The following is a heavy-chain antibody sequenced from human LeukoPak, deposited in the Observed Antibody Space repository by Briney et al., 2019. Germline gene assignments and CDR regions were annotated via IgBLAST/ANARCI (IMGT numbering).Heavy chain of an antibody. D-gene: IGHD6-13*01. CDR3: AILQRGAAAVPADY. Sequence: GGSLRLSCAASGFTFSSYWMHWVRQAPGKGLVWVSRINSDGSSTSYADSVKGRFTISRDNAKNTLYLQMNSLRAEDTAVYYCAILQRGAAAVPADYWGQGTLVTVSS. V-gene: IGHV3-74*01. CDR2: INSDGSST. J-gene: IGHJ4*02. CDR1: GFTFSSYW.